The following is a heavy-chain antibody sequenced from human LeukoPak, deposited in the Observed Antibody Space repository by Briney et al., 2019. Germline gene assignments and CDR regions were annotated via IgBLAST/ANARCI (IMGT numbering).Heavy chain of an antibody. CDR1: GGSFSGYY. D-gene: IGHD3-22*01. J-gene: IGHJ4*02. V-gene: IGHV4-34*01. CDR3: ARGRGYYYDSSGYYPN. Sequence: SETLSLTCAVYGGSFSGYYWSWIRQPPGKGLEWIGEINHSGSTNYNPSLKSRVTISVDTSKNQFPLKLSSVTAADTAVYYCARGRGYYYDSSGYYPNWGQGTLVTVSS. CDR2: INHSGST.